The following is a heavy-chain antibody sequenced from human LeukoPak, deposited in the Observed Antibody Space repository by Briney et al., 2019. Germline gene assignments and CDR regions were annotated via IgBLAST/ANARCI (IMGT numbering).Heavy chain of an antibody. D-gene: IGHD4-17*01. CDR1: GYSFTSSW. V-gene: IGHV5-51*01. CDR3: ARHYPGGDYFIDY. J-gene: IGHJ4*02. Sequence: GESLKISCKGSGYSFTSSWIGWVRQMPGKGLEWVGIIYPDDSDTRYSPSFQDQVIISADKPISTAYLQWSSLKASDTAMYYCARHYPGGDYFIDYWGQGTLVTVSS. CDR2: IYPDDSDT.